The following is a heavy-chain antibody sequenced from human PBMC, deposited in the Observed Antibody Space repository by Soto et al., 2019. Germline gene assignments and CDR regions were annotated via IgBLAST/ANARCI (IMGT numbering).Heavy chain of an antibody. V-gene: IGHV2-5*02. D-gene: IGHD2-15*01. J-gene: IGHJ4*02. CDR3: AHRRYCSGGSCYPGSFDY. CDR1: GFSLSTSGVG. CDR2: IYGDDDK. Sequence: QITLKESGPTLVKPTQTLTLTCTFSGFSLSTSGVGVGWIRQPPGRALEWLALIYGDDDKRYNPSLKTRLTISKDTSKNQVVLTMTNMDPVDTATYYSAHRRYCSGGSCYPGSFDYWGQGTLFTVSS.